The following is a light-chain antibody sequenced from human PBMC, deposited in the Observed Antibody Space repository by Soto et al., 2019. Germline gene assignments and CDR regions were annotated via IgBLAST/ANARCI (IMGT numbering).Light chain of an antibody. CDR2: DVS. CDR1: SSDVGGYNY. V-gene: IGLV2-14*01. Sequence: QSALTQPASVSGSPGKSITISCTGTSSDVGGYNYVSWYQQHPGKAPKLMIYDVSNRPSGVSNRFSGSKSGDTASLTISGLQAEDEADYHCSSYTSSSTVVFGGGTQLTVL. J-gene: IGLJ2*01. CDR3: SSYTSSSTVV.